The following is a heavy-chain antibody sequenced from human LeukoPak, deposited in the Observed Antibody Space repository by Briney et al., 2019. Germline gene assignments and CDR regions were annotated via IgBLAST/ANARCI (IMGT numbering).Heavy chain of an antibody. Sequence: SGGSLRLSCAAAGFTFSSYWMHWVRQAPGKGLGWVSRINSDGSSTSYADSVKGRFTISRDNAKNTLYLQMNSLRAEDTAVYYCARERSSYDAFDIWGQGTMVTVSS. J-gene: IGHJ3*02. V-gene: IGHV3-74*01. CDR3: ARERSSYDAFDI. CDR1: GFTFSSYW. CDR2: INSDGSST. D-gene: IGHD6-13*01.